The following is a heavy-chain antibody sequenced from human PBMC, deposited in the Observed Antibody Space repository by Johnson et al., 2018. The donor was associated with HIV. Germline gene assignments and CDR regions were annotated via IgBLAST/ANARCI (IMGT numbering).Heavy chain of an antibody. CDR2: INWNGGST. V-gene: IGHV3-20*04. J-gene: IGHJ3*02. CDR3: ARSVWDYDSSGYYYVDAFDI. CDR1: GFTFDDYG. D-gene: IGHD3-22*01. Sequence: MLLVESGGGVVRPGGSLRLPCAASGFTFDDYGMSWVRQAPGKGLEWVSGINWNGGSTGYADSVKGRFTISRDNAKNSLYLQMNSLRAEDTALYYCARSVWDYDSSGYYYVDAFDIWGQGTMVTVSS.